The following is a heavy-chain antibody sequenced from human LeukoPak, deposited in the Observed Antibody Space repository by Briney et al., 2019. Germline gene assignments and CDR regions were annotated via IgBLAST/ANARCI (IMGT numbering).Heavy chain of an antibody. CDR3: AKDNSPDYYDSSGYYNY. J-gene: IGHJ4*02. CDR2: ISWNSGSI. V-gene: IGHV3-9*01. D-gene: IGHD3-22*01. CDR1: GFTFSSYG. Sequence: GGSLRLSCAASGFTFSSYGMHWVRQAPGKGLEWVSGISWNSGSIGYADSVKGRFTISRDNAKNSLYLQMNSLRAEDTALYYCAKDNSPDYYDSSGYYNYWGQGTLVTVSS.